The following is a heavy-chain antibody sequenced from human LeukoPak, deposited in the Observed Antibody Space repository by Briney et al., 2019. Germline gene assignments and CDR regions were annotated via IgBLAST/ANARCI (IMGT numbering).Heavy chain of an antibody. CDR1: GYTFTSYD. Sequence: ASVKVSCKASGYTFTSYDINWVRQATGQGLEWMGWMNPNSGNTGYAQKFQGRVTITADKSTSTAYMELSSLRSEDTAVYYCARGGSYFDYWGQGTLVTVSS. CDR3: ARGGSYFDY. J-gene: IGHJ4*02. V-gene: IGHV1-8*03. D-gene: IGHD1-26*01. CDR2: MNPNSGNT.